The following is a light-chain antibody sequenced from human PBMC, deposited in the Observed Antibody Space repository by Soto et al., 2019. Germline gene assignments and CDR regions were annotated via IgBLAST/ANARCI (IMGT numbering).Light chain of an antibody. V-gene: IGLV1-51*01. Sequence: QSVLTQPPSVSADPGQKVTISCSGSSSNIENNYVSWYQQLPGTAPKLLIYDNNKRPSEIPDRFSGSKSGTSATLGITGLQTGDEADYHCGTWDSSLNGVVFGGGTKLTVL. CDR3: GTWDSSLNGVV. J-gene: IGLJ2*01. CDR2: DNN. CDR1: SSNIENNY.